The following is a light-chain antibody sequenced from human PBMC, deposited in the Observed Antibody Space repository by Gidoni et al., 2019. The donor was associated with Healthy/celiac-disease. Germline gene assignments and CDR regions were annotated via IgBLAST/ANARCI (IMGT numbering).Light chain of an antibody. V-gene: IGKV1-5*01. CDR1: QSISSW. Sequence: DIQMTQSPSTLSASVGDRVTITCRASQSISSWLAWYQQKPGKAPKLLIYDASSLESGVPSRFSVSGSETEFTLTIRRLQPDDFATYHCQQYNTFGGGTKVDIK. J-gene: IGKJ4*01. CDR2: DAS. CDR3: QQYNT.